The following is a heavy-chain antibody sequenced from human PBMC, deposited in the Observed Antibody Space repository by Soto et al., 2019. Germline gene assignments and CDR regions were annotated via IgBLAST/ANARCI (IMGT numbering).Heavy chain of an antibody. V-gene: IGHV3-66*04. J-gene: IGHJ4*02. Sequence: EVQLVESGGGLVQPGGSLRLSCAASGFTVSSNYMNWVRQAPGKGLEWVSVIYSGGSAYYADSVKCRFTISRDNSKNTLYLQMNSLRAEDTAVYYCARHGYSYGGSYFDYWGQGTLVTVSS. CDR3: ARHGYSYGGSYFDY. CDR2: IYSGGSA. D-gene: IGHD5-18*01. CDR1: GFTVSSNY.